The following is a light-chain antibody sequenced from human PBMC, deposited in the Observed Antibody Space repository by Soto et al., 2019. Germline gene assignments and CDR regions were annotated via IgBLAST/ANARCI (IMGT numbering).Light chain of an antibody. J-gene: IGKJ4*01. CDR3: QQYYSKPLT. Sequence: DIVMTQSPESLAVSLGERATINCKSSQSVLYSSNNKNYLGWYQQKAGQPPKLLIYWASTRESGVPDRFSGSGSGTDFTLTISSLQAEDVAVYYCQQYYSKPLTCGGGTKVEIK. V-gene: IGKV4-1*01. CDR2: WAS. CDR1: QSVLYSSNNKNY.